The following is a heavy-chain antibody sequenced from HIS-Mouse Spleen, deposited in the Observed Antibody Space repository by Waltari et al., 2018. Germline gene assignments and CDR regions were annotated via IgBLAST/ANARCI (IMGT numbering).Heavy chain of an antibody. CDR1: GGSFSGYY. CDR2: INHSGST. D-gene: IGHD1-1*01. Sequence: QVQLQQWGAGLLKPSETLSLTCAVYGGSFSGYYWSWFRQPPGKGLEWIGEINHSGSTNYNPSLKSRVTISVDTSKNQFSLKLSSVTAADTAVYYCARGRFHSWNDAFDIWGQGTMVTVSS. J-gene: IGHJ3*02. V-gene: IGHV4-34*01. CDR3: ARGRFHSWNDAFDI.